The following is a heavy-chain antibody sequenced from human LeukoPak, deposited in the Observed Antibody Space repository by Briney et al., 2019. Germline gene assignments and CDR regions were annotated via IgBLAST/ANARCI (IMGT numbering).Heavy chain of an antibody. CDR3: AKDGGNYYDTAGNHLMRSYVDV. J-gene: IGHJ6*03. Sequence: PGGSLRLSCATSGFTFSSYGMHWVRQVPGKGLEWVTVISHDAKSTYHVDSVKGRFTISRDNSKNTLYLQMNSLRAEDTAVYYCAKDGGNYYDTAGNHLMRSYVDVWGKGTTVTVSS. D-gene: IGHD3-22*01. CDR1: GFTFSSYG. CDR2: ISHDAKST. V-gene: IGHV3-30*18.